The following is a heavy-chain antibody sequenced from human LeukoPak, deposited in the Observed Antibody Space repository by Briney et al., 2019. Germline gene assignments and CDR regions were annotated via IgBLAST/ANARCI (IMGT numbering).Heavy chain of an antibody. J-gene: IGHJ4*02. CDR3: ARRAGGDYYFDY. CDR2: INHSGST. D-gene: IGHD4-17*01. V-gene: IGHV4-34*01. Sequence: SETLSLTCAVYGGSFSGYYWSWIRQPPGKGLEWIGEINHSGSTNYNPSLKSRVTISVDTSKNQFSLKLSSVTAADTAVYYCARRAGGDYYFDYWGQGTLVTVSS. CDR1: GGSFSGYY.